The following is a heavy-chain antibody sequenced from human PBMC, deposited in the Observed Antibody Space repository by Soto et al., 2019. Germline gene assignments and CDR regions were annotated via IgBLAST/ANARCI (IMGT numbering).Heavy chain of an antibody. J-gene: IGHJ4*02. CDR3: ASGAISGYYPDH. D-gene: IGHD3-22*01. CDR1: GFTFSDYY. Sequence: LRLSCAASGFTFSDYYMNWIRQAPGKGLEWVSYISSSGSTIYYADSVKGRFTISRDNAKNSLYLQMNSLRAEDTAVYYCASGAISGYYPDHWGQGTLVTVSS. CDR2: ISSSGSTI. V-gene: IGHV3-11*01.